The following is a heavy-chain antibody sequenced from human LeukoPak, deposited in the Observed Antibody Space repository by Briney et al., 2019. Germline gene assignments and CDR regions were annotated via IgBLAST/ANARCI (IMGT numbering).Heavy chain of an antibody. CDR2: ISGSGGST. J-gene: IGHJ4*02. CDR3: AKYLSSGFDY. V-gene: IGHV3-23*01. CDR1: GFTFSSYS. Sequence: PGGSLRLSCAASGFTFSSYSMNWVRQAPGKGLEWVSAISGSGGSTYYADSVKGRFTISRDNSKNTLYLQMNSLRAEDTAAYYCAKYLSSGFDYWGQGTLVTVSS. D-gene: IGHD3-10*01.